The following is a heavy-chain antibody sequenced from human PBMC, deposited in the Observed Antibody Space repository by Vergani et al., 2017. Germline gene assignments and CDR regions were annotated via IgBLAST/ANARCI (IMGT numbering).Heavy chain of an antibody. CDR1: GFTFSSYW. CDR3: ARDGQGFWSGYYTGYHFDY. D-gene: IGHD3-3*01. V-gene: IGHV3-7*03. Sequence: EVQLVESGGGLVQPGGSLRLSCAASGFTFSSYWMSWVRQAPGKGLEWVANIKQDGSEKYYVDSVKGRFTISRDNAKNSLYLQMNSLRAEDTAVYYCARDGQGFWSGYYTGYHFDYWGQGTLVTVSS. J-gene: IGHJ4*02. CDR2: IKQDGSEK.